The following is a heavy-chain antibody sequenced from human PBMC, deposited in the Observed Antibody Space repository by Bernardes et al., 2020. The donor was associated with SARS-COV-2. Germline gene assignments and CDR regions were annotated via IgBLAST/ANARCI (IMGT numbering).Heavy chain of an antibody. CDR3: AREGQIYDILTGLPHPYYYYGMDV. Sequence: GGSLRLSCAASGFTFSSYWMSWVRQAPGKGLEWVANIKQDGSEKYYVDSVKGRFTISRDNAKNSLYLQMNSLRAEDTAVYYCAREGQIYDILTGLPHPYYYYGMDVWGQGTTVTVSS. J-gene: IGHJ6*02. V-gene: IGHV3-7*04. CDR2: IKQDGSEK. D-gene: IGHD3-9*01. CDR1: GFTFSSYW.